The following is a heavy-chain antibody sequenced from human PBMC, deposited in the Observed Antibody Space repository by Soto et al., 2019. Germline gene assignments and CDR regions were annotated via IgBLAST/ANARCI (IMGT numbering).Heavy chain of an antibody. CDR3: AKFYGGNSAHTYTIDP. Sequence: ETLSLTCTVSGGSISSGGYYWSWIRQHPGKGLEWVSSISSSSSYIYYADSVKGRFTISRDNSKNTLYLQMNSLRAEDTAVYYCAKFYGGNSAHTYTIDPWGQGTLVTVSS. V-gene: IGHV3-21*04. CDR2: ISSSSSYI. J-gene: IGHJ5*02. D-gene: IGHD2-21*02. CDR1: GGSISSGGYY.